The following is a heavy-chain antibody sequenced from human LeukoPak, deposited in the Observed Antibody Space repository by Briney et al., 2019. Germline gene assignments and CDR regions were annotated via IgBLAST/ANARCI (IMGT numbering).Heavy chain of an antibody. V-gene: IGHV3-64D*06. Sequence: GGSLRLSCSASGFTLSSYSMHWVRQAPGKGLEYVSAISSNGGSTYYADSVKGRFTISRDNSKNTLYLQMSSLRAEDTAVYYCVKAALRYFDWSPDYWGQGTLVTVSS. J-gene: IGHJ4*02. CDR3: VKAALRYFDWSPDY. D-gene: IGHD3-9*01. CDR1: GFTLSSYS. CDR2: ISSNGGST.